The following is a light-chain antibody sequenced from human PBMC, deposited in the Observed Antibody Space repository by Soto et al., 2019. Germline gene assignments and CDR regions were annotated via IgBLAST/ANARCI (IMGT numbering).Light chain of an antibody. CDR2: AAS. V-gene: IGKV1-12*01. CDR3: QQANSFPIT. CDR1: QDISTW. Sequence: DIQMTQSPSSVSASVGDRVTITCRASQDISTWLAWYQQKPGKAPKFVIFAASTLQSGVPSRFSGSGSGTDFTLTISSLQPEDFATYDCQQANSFPITFGQGTRLEIK. J-gene: IGKJ5*01.